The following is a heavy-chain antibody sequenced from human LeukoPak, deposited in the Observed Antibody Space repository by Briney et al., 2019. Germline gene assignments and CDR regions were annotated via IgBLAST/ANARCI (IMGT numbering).Heavy chain of an antibody. J-gene: IGHJ4*02. CDR3: ARARDLAAPGAVPKDY. Sequence: ASVKVSCKASGYTVTDYYMHWLQQAPGQGLEWTGWINPYNGGTNYAQNFQGRVTMTRDTSISTAYMELSSLKSDDTAVYYCARARDLAAPGAVPKDYWGQGTLVTVSS. D-gene: IGHD6-13*01. CDR2: INPYNGGT. CDR1: GYTVTDYY. V-gene: IGHV1-2*02.